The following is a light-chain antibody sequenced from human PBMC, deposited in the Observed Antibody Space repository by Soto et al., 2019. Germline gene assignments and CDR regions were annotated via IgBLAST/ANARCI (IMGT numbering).Light chain of an antibody. CDR1: SSDVGYYDY. CDR2: EVT. J-gene: IGLJ1*01. Sequence: QSLLTQPPSASGFPGQSVTISCTGTSSDVGYYDYVSWYQQHPGKAPKLVIYEVTKRPSGVPDRVSAAKSGNTASLTVSGPRAEDEADSYCSSYAGSNNFVFGSGTKVTVL. V-gene: IGLV2-8*01. CDR3: SSYAGSNNFV.